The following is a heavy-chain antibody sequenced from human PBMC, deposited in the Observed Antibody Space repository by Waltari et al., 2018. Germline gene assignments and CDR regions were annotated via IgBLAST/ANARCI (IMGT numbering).Heavy chain of an antibody. J-gene: IGHJ4*02. CDR2: IYYSGSS. CDR3: ARCAGIAAASCDY. V-gene: IGHV4-31*03. Sequence: QVQLQESGPGLVKPSQTLSLTCTVSGGSISSGGYYWSWIRQHPGKGLEWIWYIYYSGSSYYNPSLKSRVTIAVDTSKNQFSLKLSSVTAADTAVYYCARCAGIAAASCDYWGQGTLVTVSS. D-gene: IGHD6-13*01. CDR1: GGSISSGGYY.